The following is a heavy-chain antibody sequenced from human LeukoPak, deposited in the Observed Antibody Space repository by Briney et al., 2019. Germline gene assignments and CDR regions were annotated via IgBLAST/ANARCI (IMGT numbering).Heavy chain of an antibody. CDR1: GGSFSGYY. CDR2: INNSGST. Sequence: SETLSLTCAVYGGSFSGYYWSWVRQPPGKGLEWIGEINNSGSTNYNPSLKSRVTISVDTSKNQFSLKLSSVTAADTAVYYCARVTPYCSGGSCYPGWFDPWGQGTLVTVSS. D-gene: IGHD2-15*01. V-gene: IGHV4-34*01. CDR3: ARVTPYCSGGSCYPGWFDP. J-gene: IGHJ5*02.